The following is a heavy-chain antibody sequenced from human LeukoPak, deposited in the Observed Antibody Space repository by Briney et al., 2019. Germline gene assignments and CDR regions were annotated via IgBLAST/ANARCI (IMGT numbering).Heavy chain of an antibody. D-gene: IGHD4-17*01. V-gene: IGHV4-39*01. J-gene: IGHJ4*02. CDR1: GGSIISSTYY. CDR2: IYYSGDT. CDR3: VRLDYGDYGSFDS. Sequence: KSSETLSLTCTVSGGSIISSTYYWGWVRQPPGKGLEWIGTIYYSGDTYYNPSLKSRVTISEDTPKNQFSLELNSLTAADSALYYCVRLDYGDYGSFDSWGQGTLVTVSS.